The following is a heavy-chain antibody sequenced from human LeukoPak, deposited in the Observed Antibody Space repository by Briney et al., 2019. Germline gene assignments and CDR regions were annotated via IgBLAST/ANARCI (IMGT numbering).Heavy chain of an antibody. CDR3: ARALLTGYYPYYYYGMDV. V-gene: IGHV4-34*01. CDR1: GGSFSGYY. J-gene: IGHJ6*04. D-gene: IGHD3-9*01. Sequence: SETLSLTCAVYGGSFSGYYWSWIRQPPGKGLEWIGEINHSGSTNYNPSLKSRVTISVDTSKNQFSLKLSSVTAADMAVYYCARALLTGYYPYYYYGMDVWGKGTTVTVSS. CDR2: INHSGST.